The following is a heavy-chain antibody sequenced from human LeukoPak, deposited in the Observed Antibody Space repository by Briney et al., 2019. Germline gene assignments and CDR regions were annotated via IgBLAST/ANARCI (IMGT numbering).Heavy chain of an antibody. CDR2: IYHSGST. CDR1: GGSISSGNW. D-gene: IGHD6-19*01. J-gene: IGHJ4*02. Sequence: SETLSLTCAVSGGSISSGNWWSWVRQPPGKGLEWIGEIYHSGSTIYNPSLKSRVTISVDRSKNQFSLNLYSVTAADTAVYYCAREGSSGWSLGYWGQGTLVTVSS. CDR3: AREGSSGWSLGY. V-gene: IGHV4-4*02.